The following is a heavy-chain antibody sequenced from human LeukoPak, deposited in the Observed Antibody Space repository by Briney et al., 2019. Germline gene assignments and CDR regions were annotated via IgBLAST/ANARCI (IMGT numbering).Heavy chain of an antibody. V-gene: IGHV3-48*03. J-gene: IGHJ4*02. CDR3: ARLTFGGVIGFDY. D-gene: IGHD3-16*02. Sequence: GGSLRLSCAASGFTFSSYEMNWVRQAPGKGLEWVSYISSSGSTIYYADSVKGRFTISRDNAKNSLYLQMNSLRAEDTAVYYCARLTFGGVIGFDYWGQGTLVTVSS. CDR1: GFTFSSYE. CDR2: ISSSGSTI.